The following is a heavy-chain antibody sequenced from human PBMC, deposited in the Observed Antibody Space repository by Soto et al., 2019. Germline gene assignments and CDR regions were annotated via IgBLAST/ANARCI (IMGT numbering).Heavy chain of an antibody. D-gene: IGHD4-17*01. Sequence: GASVKVSCKASGYTFTGYYMYWVRQAPGQGLEWMGIINPSDGSTNYAQNFQGRVTMTTDTSTSTAYMGLRSLRSDDTAVYYCARGSTAVTTNFDFWGQGTLVTVSS. J-gene: IGHJ4*02. V-gene: IGHV1-46*01. CDR2: INPSDGST. CDR3: ARGSTAVTTNFDF. CDR1: GYTFTGYY.